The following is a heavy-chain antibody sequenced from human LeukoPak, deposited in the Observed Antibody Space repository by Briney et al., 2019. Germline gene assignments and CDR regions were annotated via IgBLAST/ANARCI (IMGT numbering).Heavy chain of an antibody. CDR3: ARGARASSTVVTRYYYYGMGV. D-gene: IGHD4-23*01. V-gene: IGHV4-34*01. J-gene: IGHJ6*02. CDR1: GGSFSGYY. Sequence: SETLSLTCAVYGGSFSGYYWSWIRQPPGEGLEWIGEINHSGSTNYNPSLKSRVTISVDTSKNQFSLKLSSVTAADTAVYYCARGARASSTVVTRYYYYGMGVWGQGTTVTVSS. CDR2: INHSGST.